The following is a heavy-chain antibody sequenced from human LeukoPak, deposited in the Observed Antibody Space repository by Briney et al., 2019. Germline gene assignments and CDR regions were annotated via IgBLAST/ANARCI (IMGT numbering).Heavy chain of an antibody. CDR2: INHSGGT. CDR1: GGSFSGYY. Sequence: PSETLSLTCAVYGGSFSGYYWSWIRQPPGKGLEWIGEINHSGGTNYNPSLKSRVTISVDTSKNQFSLKLSSVTAADTAVYYCARGADYGDYGYWGQGTLVTVSS. V-gene: IGHV4-34*01. CDR3: ARGADYGDYGY. D-gene: IGHD4-17*01. J-gene: IGHJ4*02.